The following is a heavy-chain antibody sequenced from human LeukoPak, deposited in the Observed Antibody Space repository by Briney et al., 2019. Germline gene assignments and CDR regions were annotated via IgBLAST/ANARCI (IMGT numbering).Heavy chain of an antibody. CDR2: IYTSGST. CDR1: GGSISSGSYY. Sequence: SQTLSLTCTVSGGSISSGSYYWSWIRQPAGKGLEWIGRIYTSGSTNYNPSLKSRVTISVDTSKNQFSLKLSSVTAADTAVYYCARENIHGVGSALDYWGQGTLVTVSS. V-gene: IGHV4-61*02. J-gene: IGHJ4*02. D-gene: IGHD3-10*01. CDR3: ARENIHGVGSALDY.